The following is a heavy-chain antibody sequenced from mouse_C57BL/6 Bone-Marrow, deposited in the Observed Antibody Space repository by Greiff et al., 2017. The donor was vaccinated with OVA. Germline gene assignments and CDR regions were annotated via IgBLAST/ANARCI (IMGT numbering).Heavy chain of an antibody. CDR3: AVIYYDYDRSPFAY. CDR1: GFSLTSYG. CDR2: IWGGGST. D-gene: IGHD2-4*01. V-gene: IGHV2-9*01. J-gene: IGHJ3*01. Sequence: VQRVESGPGLVAPSQSLSITCTVSGFSLTSYGVDWVRQPPGKGLEWLGVIWGGGSTNYNSALLSRLSISKDNSKSQVFLKMNSLQTEDTAMYYCAVIYYDYDRSPFAYWGQGTLVTVSA.